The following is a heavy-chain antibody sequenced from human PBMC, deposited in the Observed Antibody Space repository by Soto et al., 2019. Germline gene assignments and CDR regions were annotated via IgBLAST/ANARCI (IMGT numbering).Heavy chain of an antibody. D-gene: IGHD5-18*01. J-gene: IGHJ6*02. CDR1: GGIFTNNA. V-gene: IGHV1-69*01. CDR3: ATGGHNDGYNFYHGMDV. CDR2: VIPLFDTA. Sequence: QVQVVQSGAEVKNPGSSVKVSCKVSGGIFTNNAISWVRQAPGQGLEWLGGVIPLFDTAYYAQILRGRLRISADGATTTAYMELSGLTSADTAVYFCATGGHNDGYNFYHGMDVWGQGTTVTVS.